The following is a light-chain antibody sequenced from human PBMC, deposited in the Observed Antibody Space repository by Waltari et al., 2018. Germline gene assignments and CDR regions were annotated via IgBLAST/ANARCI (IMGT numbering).Light chain of an antibody. Sequence: EIVLTQSPGTLSLSPGERATLSCRASQSISKYLAWYQQKPDQAPKLLIYHTSTRATGIPDRFSGSGSGTDFSLTISRLEPEDFAVYYCQKYGTLPATFGQGTKVELK. CDR1: QSISKY. V-gene: IGKV3-20*01. CDR2: HTS. J-gene: IGKJ1*01. CDR3: QKYGTLPAT.